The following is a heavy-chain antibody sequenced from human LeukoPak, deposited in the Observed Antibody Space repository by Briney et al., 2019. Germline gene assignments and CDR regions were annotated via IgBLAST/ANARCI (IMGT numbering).Heavy chain of an antibody. CDR2: IYYSGST. Sequence: SETLSLTCTVPGGSISSYYWSWIRQPPGKGLEWIGYIYYSGSTNYNPSLKSRVTISVDTSKNQFSLKLSSVTAADTAVYYCARRSSIMGSYLYYFDYWGQGTLVTVSS. CDR1: GGSISSYY. V-gene: IGHV4-59*01. D-gene: IGHD1-26*01. CDR3: ARRSSIMGSYLYYFDY. J-gene: IGHJ4*02.